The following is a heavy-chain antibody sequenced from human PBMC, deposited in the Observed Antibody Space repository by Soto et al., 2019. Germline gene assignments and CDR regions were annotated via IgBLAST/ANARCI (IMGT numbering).Heavy chain of an antibody. Sequence: QVQLVQSGAEVKKPGSSVKVSCKASGGTFSSYAISWVRQAPGQGLEWMGGIIPVFGTANYAQKFQGRVTITADKSTSTAYMELSSLRSEDTAVYYCARECRGEGATTWFDPWGQGTLVTVSS. D-gene: IGHD1-26*01. V-gene: IGHV1-69*06. CDR1: GGTFSSYA. J-gene: IGHJ5*02. CDR3: ARECRGEGATTWFDP. CDR2: IIPVFGTA.